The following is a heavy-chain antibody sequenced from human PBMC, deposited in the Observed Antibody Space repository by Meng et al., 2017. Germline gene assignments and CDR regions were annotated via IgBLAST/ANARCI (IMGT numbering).Heavy chain of an antibody. CDR1: GYFISSGYY. CDR2: IYHSGST. D-gene: IGHD1-26*01. V-gene: IGHV4-38-2*02. J-gene: IGHJ3*02. Sequence: GSLRLSCTVSGYFISSGYYWGWIRQPPGKGLEWIGSIYHSGSTYYNPSLKSRVTISVDTSKNQFSLKLSSVTAADTAVYYCAKGTLGATTDAFDIWGQGTMVTVSS. CDR3: AKGTLGATTDAFDI.